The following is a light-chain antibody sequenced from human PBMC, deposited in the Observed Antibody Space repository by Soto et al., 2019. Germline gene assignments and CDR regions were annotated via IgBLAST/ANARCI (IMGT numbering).Light chain of an antibody. J-gene: IGKJ1*01. CDR1: QSVSTW. CDR3: QQFNTSPWT. Sequence: DIQMTQSPSTLSASEGDRVTISCRASQSVSTWLAWYQQKPGRAPKLLIYKSSILESGVPSRFSGSGSGTEFTLTISSLQPDDFATYYCQQFNTSPWTFGQGTKV. CDR2: KSS. V-gene: IGKV1-5*03.